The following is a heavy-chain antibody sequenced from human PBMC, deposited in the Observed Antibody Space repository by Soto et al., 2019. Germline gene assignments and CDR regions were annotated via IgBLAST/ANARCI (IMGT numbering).Heavy chain of an antibody. J-gene: IGHJ6*02. CDR2: IYTSGST. Sequence: PPETPSLTCTVSGGSISSYYWSWIRQPAGKGLEWIGRIYTSGSTNYNPSLKRRVTMSVDTSKNQFSLKLSSVTAADTAVYYCARDRAYYDSSGYYYYYYGMDVWGQGTTVT. D-gene: IGHD3-22*01. CDR3: ARDRAYYDSSGYYYYYYGMDV. CDR1: GGSISSYY. V-gene: IGHV4-4*07.